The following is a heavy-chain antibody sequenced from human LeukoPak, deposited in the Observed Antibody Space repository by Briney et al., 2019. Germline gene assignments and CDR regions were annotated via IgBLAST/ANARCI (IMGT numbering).Heavy chain of an antibody. V-gene: IGHV3-21*01. D-gene: IGHD3-10*01. Sequence: PGGSLRLSCAASGFTFSSYSMNWVRQAPGKGLEWVSSISSSSSYIYYADSVKGRFTISRDNAKNSLYLQMNSLGAEDTAVYYCARDSITLNGYYGMDVWGQGTTVTVSS. J-gene: IGHJ6*02. CDR1: GFTFSSYS. CDR3: ARDSITLNGYYGMDV. CDR2: ISSSSSYI.